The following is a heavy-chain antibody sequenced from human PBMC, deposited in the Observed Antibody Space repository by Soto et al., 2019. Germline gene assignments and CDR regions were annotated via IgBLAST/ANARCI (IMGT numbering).Heavy chain of an antibody. CDR3: ARDPFGGHDLDMDV. D-gene: IGHD5-12*01. CDR1: GFSVSRDY. J-gene: IGHJ6*02. CDR2: IHSGGST. V-gene: IGHV3-53*04. Sequence: EVQLVESGGDLVQRGGSLRLSCAASGFSVSRDYMNWVRKAPGKGLEWVSIIHSGGSTDYADSVQGRFTMSRDNAKNTLYLQMNNLTSEDTAVYFCARDPFGGHDLDMDVWGQGTAVTVSS.